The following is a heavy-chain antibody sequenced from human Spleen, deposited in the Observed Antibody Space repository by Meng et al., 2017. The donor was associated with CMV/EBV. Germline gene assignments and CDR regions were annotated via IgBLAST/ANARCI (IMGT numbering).Heavy chain of an antibody. J-gene: IGHJ6*02. CDR1: GLTFSDHH. CDR3: GRDMDV. V-gene: IGHV3-72*01. CDR2: MKKKADSYIT. Sequence: GGSLRLSCAASGLTFSDHHMDWVRQAPGRGLEWVGHMKKKADSYITDYAASVKGRFTISRDDSKNSLYLQMNSLKTEDSAVYYCGRDMDVWGQGTTVTVSS.